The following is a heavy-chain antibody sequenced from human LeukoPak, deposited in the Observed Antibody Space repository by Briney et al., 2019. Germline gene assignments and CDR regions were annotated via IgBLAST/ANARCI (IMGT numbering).Heavy chain of an antibody. V-gene: IGHV3-33*01. CDR1: GFTFSSYG. J-gene: IGHJ4*02. Sequence: GGSLRLSCAASGFTFSSYGMHWVRQAPGKGLEWVAVIWYDGSNKYYADSVKGRFTISRDNSKNTLYLQMNSLRAEDTAVYYCARDLGSGWYPYFDYWGQGTLVTVSS. CDR3: ARDLGSGWYPYFDY. CDR2: IWYDGSNK. D-gene: IGHD6-19*01.